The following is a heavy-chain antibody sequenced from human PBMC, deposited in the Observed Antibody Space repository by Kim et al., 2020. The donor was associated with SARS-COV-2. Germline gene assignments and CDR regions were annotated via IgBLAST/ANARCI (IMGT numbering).Heavy chain of an antibody. V-gene: IGHV4-39*01. CDR3: ARHTGCWLRLAFQFDY. Sequence: SETLSLTCTVSGGSISSSSYYWGWIRQPPGKGLEWIVSIYYSGSTYYNPSLKSRVTISVDTSKNQFSLKLSSVTAADTAVYYCARHTGCWLRLAFQFDY. CDR2: IYYSGST. D-gene: IGHD5-12*01. CDR1: GGSISSSSYY. J-gene: IGHJ4*01.